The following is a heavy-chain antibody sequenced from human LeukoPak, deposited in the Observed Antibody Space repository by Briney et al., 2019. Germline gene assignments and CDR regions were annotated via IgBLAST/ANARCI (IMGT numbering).Heavy chain of an antibody. Sequence: GASVKVSCKASGYTFTSYGISWVRQAPGQGLEWMGWISAYNGNTNYAQKLQGRVTMTTDTSTSTAYMELRSLRSDDTAVYYCAREPHDYGGYVGAFDIWGQGTMVTVSS. V-gene: IGHV1-18*01. J-gene: IGHJ3*02. CDR2: ISAYNGNT. CDR1: GYTFTSYG. D-gene: IGHD4-17*01. CDR3: AREPHDYGGYVGAFDI.